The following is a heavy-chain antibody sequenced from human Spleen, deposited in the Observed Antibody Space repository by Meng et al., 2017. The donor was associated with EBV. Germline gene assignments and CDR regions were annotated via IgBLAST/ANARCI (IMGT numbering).Heavy chain of an antibody. CDR3: ARVRGSSWYFFDS. CDR2: INTNHGNP. CDR1: GYTFTSHG. Sequence: VELVVSCLELNKPGASVRVALPAYGYTFTSHGKNWVRQAPGSGLEWMGWINTNHGNPTYDRCFTGRFVFSSYTSVSTAYMEVSSLKAEDTAIYYCARVRGSSWYFFDSWGQGTLVTVSS. J-gene: IGHJ4*02. D-gene: IGHD6-13*01. V-gene: IGHV7-4-1*02.